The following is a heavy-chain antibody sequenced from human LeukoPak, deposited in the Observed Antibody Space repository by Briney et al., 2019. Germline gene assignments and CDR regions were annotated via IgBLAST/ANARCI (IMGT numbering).Heavy chain of an antibody. CDR3: ARLLYYYDSSGLGTGYFDY. D-gene: IGHD3-22*01. CDR1: GGSISSYY. CDR2: IYYSGST. Sequence: SETLSLTCTVSGGSISSYYWSWIRQPPGKGLEWIGYIYYSGSTNYNPSLKSRVTISVDTSKNQFSLKLSSVTAADTAVYYCARLLYYYDSSGLGTGYFDYWGQGALVTVSS. V-gene: IGHV4-59*08. J-gene: IGHJ4*02.